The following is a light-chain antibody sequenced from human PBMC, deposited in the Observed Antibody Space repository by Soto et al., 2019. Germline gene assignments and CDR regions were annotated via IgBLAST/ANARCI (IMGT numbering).Light chain of an antibody. CDR1: QSISSW. Sequence: DIQMTQSPSTLSASVGDRVTITCRASQSISSWLAWYQQKPGKAPKLLVYGASTLQSGVPSRFGGSGSGTEFTLTISSLQPDDFATYYCQQYDTYSPFTFGQGTKLEI. J-gene: IGKJ2*01. CDR3: QQYDTYSPFT. CDR2: GAS. V-gene: IGKV1-5*01.